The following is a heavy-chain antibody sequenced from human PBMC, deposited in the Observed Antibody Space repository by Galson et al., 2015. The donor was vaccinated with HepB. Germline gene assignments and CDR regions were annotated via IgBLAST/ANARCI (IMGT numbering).Heavy chain of an antibody. CDR2: ISAYNGNT. V-gene: IGHV1-18*01. J-gene: IGHJ3*02. CDR1: GYTFTSYG. CDR3: ARDFLRLGELSLRDAFDI. D-gene: IGHD3-16*02. Sequence: SVKVSCKASGYTFTSYGISWVRQAPGQGLEWMGWISAYNGNTNYAQKLQGRVTMTTDTSTSTAYMELRSLRSDDTAVYYCARDFLRLGELSLRDAFDIWGQGTMVTVSS.